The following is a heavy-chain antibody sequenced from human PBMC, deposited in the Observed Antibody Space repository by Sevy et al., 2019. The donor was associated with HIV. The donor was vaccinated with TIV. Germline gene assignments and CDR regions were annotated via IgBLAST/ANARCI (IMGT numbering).Heavy chain of an antibody. CDR1: GGSISSGDYY. D-gene: IGHD6-13*01. Sequence: SETLSLTCTVSGGSISSGDYYWSWIRQPPGKGLEWIGYIYYSGSTYYNPSLKSRVTISVDTCKNQFSLKLSSVTAADTAVYYCARGSSSLGEYFQHWGQGTLVTVSS. CDR2: IYYSGST. V-gene: IGHV4-30-4*01. J-gene: IGHJ1*01. CDR3: ARGSSSLGEYFQH.